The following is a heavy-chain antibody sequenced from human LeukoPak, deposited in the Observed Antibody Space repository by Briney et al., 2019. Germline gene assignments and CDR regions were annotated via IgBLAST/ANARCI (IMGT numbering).Heavy chain of an antibody. J-gene: IGHJ4*02. V-gene: IGHV3-21*01. CDR2: ISSSSSYI. CDR1: GFTFSSHS. Sequence: GGSLRLSCAASGFTFSSHSMNWVRQAPGKGLEWVSSISSSSSYIYYADSVKGRFTISRDNAKNSLYLQMNSLRAEDTAVYYCARDNHGDGYNFWGQGTLVTVSS. D-gene: IGHD5-24*01. CDR3: ARDNHGDGYNF.